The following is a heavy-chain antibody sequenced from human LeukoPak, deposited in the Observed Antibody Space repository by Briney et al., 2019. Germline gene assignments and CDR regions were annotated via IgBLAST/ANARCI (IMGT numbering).Heavy chain of an antibody. CDR2: IWYDGSNK. CDR1: GFTFSSYG. V-gene: IGHV3-33*01. D-gene: IGHD3-22*01. CDR3: ARDEGLYDSSGYYWVDAFDI. J-gene: IGHJ3*02. Sequence: PGRSLRLSCAASGFTFSSYGMHWVRQAPGKGLEGVAVIWYDGSNKYYADSVKGRFTISRDNSKNTLYLQMNSLRAEDTAVYYCARDEGLYDSSGYYWVDAFDIRGQGTMVTVSS.